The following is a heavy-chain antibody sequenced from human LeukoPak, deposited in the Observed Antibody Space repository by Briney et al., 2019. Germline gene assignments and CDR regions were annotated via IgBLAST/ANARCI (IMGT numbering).Heavy chain of an antibody. Sequence: SVKVSCKASGGTFSSYAISWVRQAPGQGLEWMGRIIPIFGTANYAQKFQGRVTITTDESTRTGYKELSSLRSEDTAVYYCARDRTDYYDSSGEFDYWGHGTLVTVSS. CDR1: GGTFSSYA. D-gene: IGHD3-22*01. J-gene: IGHJ4*01. CDR3: ARDRTDYYDSSGEFDY. CDR2: IIPIFGTA. V-gene: IGHV1-69*05.